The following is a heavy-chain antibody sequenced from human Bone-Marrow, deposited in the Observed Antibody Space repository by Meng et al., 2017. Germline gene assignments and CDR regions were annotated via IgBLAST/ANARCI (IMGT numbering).Heavy chain of an antibody. Sequence: QITLKESGPTLVKHTQTLTLTCTFSGFSLSASGVGVGWIRQPPGKALEWLALIYWDDDKRYRPSLKSRLTITKNTSKNQVVLTMTNMDPVDTATYYCAHRTAAFDSWGQGTLVTVSS. D-gene: IGHD6-25*01. V-gene: IGHV2-5*02. CDR2: IYWDDDK. CDR1: GFSLSASGVG. CDR3: AHRTAAFDS. J-gene: IGHJ4*02.